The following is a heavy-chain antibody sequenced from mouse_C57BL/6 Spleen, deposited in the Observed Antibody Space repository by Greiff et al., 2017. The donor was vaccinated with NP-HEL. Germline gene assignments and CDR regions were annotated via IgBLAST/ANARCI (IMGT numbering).Heavy chain of an antibody. CDR3: AREGHYYGSSYNYAMDY. CDR2: ISDGGSYT. CDR1: GFTFSSYA. J-gene: IGHJ4*01. V-gene: IGHV5-4*01. Sequence: EVQGVESGGGLVKPGGSLKLSCAASGFTFSSYALSWVRPTPEKRLEWVATISDGGSYTYYPDNVKGRFTISRDNAKNNLYLQMSHLKSEDTAMYYCAREGHYYGSSYNYAMDYWGQGTSVTVSS. D-gene: IGHD1-1*01.